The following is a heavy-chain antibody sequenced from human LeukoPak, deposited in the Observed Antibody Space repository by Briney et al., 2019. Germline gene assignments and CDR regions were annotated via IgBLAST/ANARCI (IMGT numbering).Heavy chain of an antibody. D-gene: IGHD3-10*01. CDR2: IYYSGST. V-gene: IGHV4-30-4*01. J-gene: IGHJ4*02. CDR1: GGSISSGDYY. CDR3: ASVGGSGSYPFDY. Sequence: PSQTLSLTCTVSGGSISSGDYYWSWIRQPPGKGLEWIGYIYYSGSTYYNPSLKSRVTISVDTSKNQFSLKLSSVTAADTAVYYCASVGGSGSYPFDYWGQGTLVTVSS.